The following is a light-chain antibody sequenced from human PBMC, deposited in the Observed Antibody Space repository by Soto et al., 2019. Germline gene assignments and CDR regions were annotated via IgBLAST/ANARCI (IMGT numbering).Light chain of an antibody. Sequence: DIQMTQSPSTLSASVGDRVTITCRASQTIRSLLAWYQQKPGKAPKALIYDASRLGSGVPSRFSGSGSGTEFTLTISSLQPDDFATYYCQQYNSYPITFGQGTRLEIK. CDR3: QQYNSYPIT. CDR2: DAS. V-gene: IGKV1-5*01. CDR1: QTIRSL. J-gene: IGKJ5*01.